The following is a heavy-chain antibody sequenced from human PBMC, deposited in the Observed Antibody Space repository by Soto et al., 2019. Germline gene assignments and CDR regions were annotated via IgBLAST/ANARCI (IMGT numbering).Heavy chain of an antibody. CDR1: GYTFTSYD. D-gene: IGHD3-10*01. J-gene: IGHJ3*02. V-gene: IGHV1-8*01. CDR3: ARGIIYYDSGDDAFDI. CDR2: MNPNSGNT. Sequence: QVQLVQSGAEVKKPGASVKVSCKASGYTFTSYDINWVRQATGHGLEWMGWMNPNSGNTGYAQKFQGRVTITRTTSMSTAYMELSSLRSEDTAVYYCARGIIYYDSGDDAFDIWGQGTMVTVSS.